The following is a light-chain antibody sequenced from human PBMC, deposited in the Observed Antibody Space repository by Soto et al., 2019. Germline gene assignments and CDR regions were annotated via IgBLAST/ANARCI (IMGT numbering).Light chain of an antibody. J-gene: IGKJ3*01. CDR2: DAS. V-gene: IGKV3-11*01. Sequence: EIVLTQSPATLSLSPGERATLSCRASQSVSSYLAWYQQKPGQAPRLLIYDASNRATGIPARFSGSGSGPDFTLTISSLEPEDFAVYYCQQRSNWPPIVTFGPGTKVDIK. CDR3: QQRSNWPPIVT. CDR1: QSVSSY.